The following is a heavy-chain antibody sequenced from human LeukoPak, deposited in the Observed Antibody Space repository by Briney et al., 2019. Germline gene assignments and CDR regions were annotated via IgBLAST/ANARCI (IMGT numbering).Heavy chain of an antibody. Sequence: GGSLRLSCAASGNYWMHWVRQAPGKGLVWVSHINSDGSWTSYADSVKGRFTIPKDNAKNTVYLQMNNLRAEDTAVYYCVSFYETYWGRGTLVTVSS. J-gene: IGHJ4*02. CDR2: INSDGSWT. D-gene: IGHD2-2*01. V-gene: IGHV3-74*01. CDR1: GNYW. CDR3: VSFYETY.